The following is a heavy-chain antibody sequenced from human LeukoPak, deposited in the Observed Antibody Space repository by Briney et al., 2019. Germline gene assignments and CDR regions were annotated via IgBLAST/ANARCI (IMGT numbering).Heavy chain of an antibody. V-gene: IGHV1-46*01. CDR2: INPSGGST. CDR3: AREEVELRFYYYYYGMDV. Sequence: ASVKVSCKASGYTFTSYYMHWVRQAPGQGLEWMGIINPSGGSTSYAQKFQGRVTMTRDTSTSTVYMELSSLRSEDTAVYYCAREEVELRFYYYYYGMDVWGQGTTVTVSS. D-gene: IGHD1-7*01. J-gene: IGHJ6*02. CDR1: GYTFTSYY.